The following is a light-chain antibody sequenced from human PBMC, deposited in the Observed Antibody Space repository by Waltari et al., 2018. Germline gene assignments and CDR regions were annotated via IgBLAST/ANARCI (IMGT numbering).Light chain of an antibody. CDR1: ASSSQW. J-gene: IGLJ2*01. V-gene: IGLV3-25*03. Sequence: SYELTQPPPVSVSPGQTARITRSGDASSSQWAFGYQQKPGRSPVLLIYKNVERPSEIPAGFSGSHSVTTVTLTISGVQAEDEADYYCQSRDSTTLFVFGAGTKLTVL. CDR2: KNV. CDR3: QSRDSTTLFV.